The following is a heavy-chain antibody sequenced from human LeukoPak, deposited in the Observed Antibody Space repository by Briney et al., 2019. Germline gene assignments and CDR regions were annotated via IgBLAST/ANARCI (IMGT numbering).Heavy chain of an antibody. Sequence: GESLKISCKGSGYSFTSYWIGWVRQMPGKGLEWMGIIYPGDSDTRYSPSFQGQVTISADKSISTAYLQWSSLKASDTAMYYCARHSYDFWSGSTDYYFDYWAREPWSPSPQ. CDR2: IYPGDSDT. CDR3: ARHSYDFWSGSTDYYFDY. V-gene: IGHV5-51*01. CDR1: GYSFTSYW. D-gene: IGHD3-3*01. J-gene: IGHJ4*02.